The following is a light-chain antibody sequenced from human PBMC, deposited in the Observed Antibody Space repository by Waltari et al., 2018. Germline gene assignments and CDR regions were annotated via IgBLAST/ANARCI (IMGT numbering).Light chain of an antibody. CDR2: GAS. CDR1: QTVSSSY. Sequence: EIVLTQSPGTLSLSPGERATLSCRASQTVSSSYLAWYQQTPGQAPRLLIYGASSTATGIPDRFSGSGSGTDFTLTISRPEPEDFAVYYCQQYGSSPPRTFGQGTKVEIK. V-gene: IGKV3-20*01. CDR3: QQYGSSPPRT. J-gene: IGKJ1*01.